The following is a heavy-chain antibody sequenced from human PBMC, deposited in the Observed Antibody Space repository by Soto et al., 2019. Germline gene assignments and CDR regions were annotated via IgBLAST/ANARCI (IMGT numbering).Heavy chain of an antibody. V-gene: IGHV4-39*01. CDR3: ARGLELRPYYYYGMDV. CDR2: IYYSGST. CDR1: GGSISSSSYY. Sequence: KTSETLSLTCTVSGGSISSSSYYWGWIRQPPGKGLEWIGIIYYSGSTYYNPSLKSRVTISVDTSKNQFSLKLSAVTAADTAVYYCARGLELRPYYYYGMDVWGQGTTVTVSS. J-gene: IGHJ6*02. D-gene: IGHD1-7*01.